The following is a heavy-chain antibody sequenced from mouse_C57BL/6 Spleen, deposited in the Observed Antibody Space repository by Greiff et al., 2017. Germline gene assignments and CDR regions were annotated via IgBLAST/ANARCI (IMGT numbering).Heavy chain of an antibody. D-gene: IGHD1-1*01. CDR1: GFSLTSYG. Sequence: VQLQQSGPGLVQPSQSLSITCTVSGFSLTSYGVHWVRQSPGKGLEWLGVIWSGGSTDYNAAFISRLSISKDNSKSQVFFKMNSLQADDTAIYYCARNLYGSSCAWFAYWGQGTLVTVSA. CDR3: ARNLYGSSCAWFAY. CDR2: IWSGGST. J-gene: IGHJ3*01. V-gene: IGHV2-2*01.